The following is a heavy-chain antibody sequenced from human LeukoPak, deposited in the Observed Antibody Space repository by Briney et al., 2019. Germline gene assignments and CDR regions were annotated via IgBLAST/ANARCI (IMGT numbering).Heavy chain of an antibody. D-gene: IGHD1-26*01. CDR3: ARSGARGDFDY. V-gene: IGHV1-69*06. Sequence: ASVKVSCKASGGTFSSYATSWVRQAPGQGLEWMGGIIPIFGTANYAQKFQGRVTITADKSTSIAYMELSSLRSEDTAVYYCARSGARGDFDYWGQGTLVTVSS. J-gene: IGHJ4*02. CDR2: IIPIFGTA. CDR1: GGTFSSYA.